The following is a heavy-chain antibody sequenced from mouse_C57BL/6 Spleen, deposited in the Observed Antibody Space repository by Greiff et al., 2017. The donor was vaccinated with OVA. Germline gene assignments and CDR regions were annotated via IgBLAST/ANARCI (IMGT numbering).Heavy chain of an antibody. J-gene: IGHJ3*01. Sequence: EVQRVESGGGLVKPGGSLKLSCAASGFTFSSYAMSWVRQTPGKRLEWVATISDGGSYTYYPDNVKGRFTITRDNAKNNLYLQMSHLKSEDTAMYYCASIPPGFAYWGQRTLVTGSA. CDR1: GFTFSSYA. CDR3: ASIPPGFAY. V-gene: IGHV5-4*01. CDR2: ISDGGSYT.